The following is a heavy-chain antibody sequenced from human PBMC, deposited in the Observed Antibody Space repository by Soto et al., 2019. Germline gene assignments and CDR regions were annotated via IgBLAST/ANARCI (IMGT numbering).Heavy chain of an antibody. CDR3: XXXXXXXXXXTLDY. V-gene: IGHV3-66*01. J-gene: IGHJ4*02. Sequence: EVQVVESGGGLVQPGGSLRLSCAASGFTVSSNYXXXXXXXXXXXXEWVSIINRGGSTYYADSVKGRFTISRDNSKNTXXXXXXXXXXXXXXXXXXXXXXXXXXXXTLDYWGQGTLVTVSS. CDR1: GFTVSSNY. CDR2: INRGGST.